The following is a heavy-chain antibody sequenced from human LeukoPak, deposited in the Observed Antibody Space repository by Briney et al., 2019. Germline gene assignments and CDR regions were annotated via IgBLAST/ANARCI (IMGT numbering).Heavy chain of an antibody. Sequence: PGGSLRLSCAASGFTFSSYWMRGVRQAPGKGLEWVANIKQDGSEKYYVDSVKGRFTISRDNAKNSLYLQMNSLRAEDTAVYYCARPLASYYYFDYWGQGTLVTVSS. CDR3: ARPLASYYYFDY. J-gene: IGHJ4*02. CDR2: IKQDGSEK. CDR1: GFTFSSYW. V-gene: IGHV3-7*01. D-gene: IGHD1-26*01.